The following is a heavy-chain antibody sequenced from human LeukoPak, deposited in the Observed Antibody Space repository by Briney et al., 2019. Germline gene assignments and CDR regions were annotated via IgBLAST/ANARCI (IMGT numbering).Heavy chain of an antibody. CDR2: VRGVVST. Sequence: GGSLRLAWVASGFTFSSYAMSWVREAPARGLEWGASVRGVVSTFYVDSVKGRFTLSRDASRTTVSLELTYLRVEDTAVYYCGKASWVSSADEVLWGQGPPVTVSS. CDR1: GFTFSSYA. V-gene: IGHV3-23*01. D-gene: IGHD3-16*01. CDR3: GKASWVSSADEVL. J-gene: IGHJ4*02.